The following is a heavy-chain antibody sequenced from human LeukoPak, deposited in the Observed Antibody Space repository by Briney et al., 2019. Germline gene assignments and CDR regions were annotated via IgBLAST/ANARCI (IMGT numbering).Heavy chain of an antibody. CDR2: INGNSLAI. CDR1: GFIFSSYS. D-gene: IGHD3-10*02. Sequence: GGSLRLSCAASGFIFSSYSMNWVRQAPGKGLEWLSFINGNSLAINYADSVKGRFTISRDNAKNSLYLQMNSLRAEDTAVYYCAELGITMIGGVWGKGTTVTISS. J-gene: IGHJ6*04. CDR3: AELGITMIGGV. V-gene: IGHV3-48*04.